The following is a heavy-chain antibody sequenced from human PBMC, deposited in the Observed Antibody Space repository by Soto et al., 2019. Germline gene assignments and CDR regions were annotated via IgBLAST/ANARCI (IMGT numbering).Heavy chain of an antibody. V-gene: IGHV4-30-4*01. CDR1: GGSISSGDYY. CDR2: IYYSGST. CDR3: ARAPHKSHYYGMDV. Sequence: SETLSLPCTVSGGSISSGDYYWSWIRQPPGKGLEWIGYIYYSGSTYYNPSLKSRVTTSVDTSKNQFSLKLSSVTAADTAVYYCARAPHKSHYYGMDVWGQGTTVTVSS. J-gene: IGHJ6*02.